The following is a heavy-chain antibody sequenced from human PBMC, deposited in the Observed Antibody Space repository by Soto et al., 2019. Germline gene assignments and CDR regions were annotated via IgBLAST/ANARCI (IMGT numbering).Heavy chain of an antibody. J-gene: IGHJ5*02. Sequence: QIQLVQSGSEVRMPGASVKVSCKASGYIFTTYSITWVRQAPGQGLEWMGWVSASNGKTNYAQKFEDRVTMTTDTSTTTAYMELRSLRSDDTAVYYCAREAFGVSANWFDPWGQGTLVTVSS. CDR1: GYIFTTYS. V-gene: IGHV1-18*04. CDR2: VSASNGKT. D-gene: IGHD3-10*01. CDR3: AREAFGVSANWFDP.